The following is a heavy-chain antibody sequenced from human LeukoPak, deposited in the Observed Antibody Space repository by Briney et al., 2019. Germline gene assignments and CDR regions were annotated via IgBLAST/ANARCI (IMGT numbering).Heavy chain of an antibody. Sequence: GASVKVSCKAFGYTFTSNYMHWVRQAPGQGPEWMGVISPSGGSTTYAQKLQGRVTMTTDTSTSTAYMELRSLRSDDTAVYYCARRGVAFDIWGQGTMVTVSS. CDR3: ARRGVAFDI. J-gene: IGHJ3*02. CDR2: ISPSGGST. V-gene: IGHV1-46*01. CDR1: GYTFTSNY.